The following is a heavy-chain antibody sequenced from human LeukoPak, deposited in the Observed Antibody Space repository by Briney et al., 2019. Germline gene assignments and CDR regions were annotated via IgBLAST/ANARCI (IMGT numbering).Heavy chain of an antibody. V-gene: IGHV4-59*08. J-gene: IGHJ4*02. CDR3: AKQLYDSSGYPFDY. D-gene: IGHD3-22*01. CDR2: IYHSGST. Sequence: SETLSLTCTVSSASITTYYWSWIRQPPGKGRECIGYIYHSGSTKYNPSLKSRVTISVDTSKNPFSLRLSSMTAEDTAVYYCAKQLYDSSGYPFDYWGQGTLVTVSS. CDR1: SASITTYY.